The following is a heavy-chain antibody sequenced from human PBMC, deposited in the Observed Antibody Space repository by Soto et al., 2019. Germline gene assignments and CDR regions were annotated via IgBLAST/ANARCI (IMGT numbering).Heavy chain of an antibody. Sequence: QLQLQESDSGLVKLSQTLSLTCAVSGDSISSSAYSWSWIRQPPGKVLECIGYIYHSGHTYYNPSLKSRVSISIDRSKNQFSLRLSSVTAADTAVYYCARGGYIYGANAFDIWGHGTMVTVSS. D-gene: IGHD5-18*01. CDR2: IYHSGHT. CDR3: ARGGYIYGANAFDI. CDR1: GDSISSSAYS. V-gene: IGHV4-30-2*01. J-gene: IGHJ3*02.